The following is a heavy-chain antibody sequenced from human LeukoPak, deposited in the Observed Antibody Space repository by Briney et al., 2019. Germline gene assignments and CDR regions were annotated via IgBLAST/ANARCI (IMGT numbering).Heavy chain of an antibody. J-gene: IGHJ4*02. CDR2: ISSSTTYT. CDR1: GFTFSDYY. Sequence: GGSLRLSCAASGFTFSDYYMAWIRQAPGKGLEWISIISSSTTYTNYADSVKGRVTISRDNAGNSLYLQMNNLIVADTAVYYCARADSTSWFDLWGQGVPVTISS. V-gene: IGHV3-11*05. CDR3: ARADSTSWFDL. D-gene: IGHD2-2*01.